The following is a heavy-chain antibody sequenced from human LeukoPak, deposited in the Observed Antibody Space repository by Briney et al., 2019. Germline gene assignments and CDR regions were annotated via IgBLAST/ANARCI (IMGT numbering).Heavy chain of an antibody. Sequence: GGSLRLSCEASGLTFSRSSINWVRQAPGKGLEWVAYISLTSGTIYYVDSVEGRFTVSRDNARNSSFLQLKALRAEDTAVYYCARVDTKSYGSAYMDVWGSGTTVTVSS. V-gene: IGHV3-48*04. CDR1: GLTFSRSS. D-gene: IGHD3-10*01. J-gene: IGHJ6*03. CDR3: ARVDTKSYGSAYMDV. CDR2: ISLTSGTI.